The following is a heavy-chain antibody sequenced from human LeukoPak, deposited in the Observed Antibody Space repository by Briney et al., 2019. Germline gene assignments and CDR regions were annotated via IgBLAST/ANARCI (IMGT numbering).Heavy chain of an antibody. CDR1: GYSFTTSW. V-gene: IGHV5-51*01. CDR3: ARHPGGHTIDY. CDR2: IYPGDSET. J-gene: IGHJ4*02. D-gene: IGHD5-18*01. Sequence: GESLKISCKGSGYSFTTSWIGWVRQMPGKGLEWMGIIYPGDSETRYSPSFQGQVTISADKSISTAYLHWSRLKASDTAMYYCARHPGGHTIDYWSQGTLVTVSS.